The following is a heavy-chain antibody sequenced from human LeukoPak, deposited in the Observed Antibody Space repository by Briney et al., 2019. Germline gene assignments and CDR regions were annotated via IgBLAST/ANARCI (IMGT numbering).Heavy chain of an antibody. CDR2: IRSKANNYAT. J-gene: IGHJ4*02. Sequence: PGGSLRLSCAASGFTFSGSAMHWVRQASGKGLEWVGRIRSKANNYATAYAASVKGRFTISRDNSKNTLYLQMNSLRAEDTAVYYCAIPPQPDLWLGFDYWGQGTLVTVSS. D-gene: IGHD5-18*01. CDR3: AIPPQPDLWLGFDY. V-gene: IGHV3-73*01. CDR1: GFTFSGSA.